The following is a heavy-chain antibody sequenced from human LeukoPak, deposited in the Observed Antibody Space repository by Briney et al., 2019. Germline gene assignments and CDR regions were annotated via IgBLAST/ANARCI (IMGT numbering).Heavy chain of an antibody. CDR3: ARGVVVPAATYYYYYYYMDV. CDR2: NNHSGST. CDR1: GGSFSGYY. Sequence: SETLSLACAVYGGSFSGYYWSWIRQPPGKGLEWLGENNHSGSTNYNPSLKSRVTISVDTSKNQFSLKLSSVTAADTAVYYCARGVVVPAATYYYYYYYMDVWGKGTTVTVSS. J-gene: IGHJ6*03. V-gene: IGHV4-34*01. D-gene: IGHD2-2*01.